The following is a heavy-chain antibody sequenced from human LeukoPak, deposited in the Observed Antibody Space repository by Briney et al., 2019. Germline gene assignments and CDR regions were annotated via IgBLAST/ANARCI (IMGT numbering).Heavy chain of an antibody. D-gene: IGHD5-18*01. J-gene: IGHJ4*02. CDR3: ARLEGFYVDTANFDY. CDR1: GGSISSSSYY. Sequence: SETLSLTCTVSGGSISSSSYYWGWIRQPPGKGLEWIGIIYYSGSTYYNPSLKSRVNISVDTSKNQFSLKLSSVTAADTAVYYCARLEGFYVDTANFDYWGQGTLVTVSS. V-gene: IGHV4-39*01. CDR2: IYYSGST.